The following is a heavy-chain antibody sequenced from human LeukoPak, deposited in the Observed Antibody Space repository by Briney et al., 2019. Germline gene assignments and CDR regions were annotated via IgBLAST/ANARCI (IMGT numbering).Heavy chain of an antibody. CDR1: GFTFSSYW. J-gene: IGHJ4*02. D-gene: IGHD6-19*01. V-gene: IGHV3-74*01. Sequence: GGSLRLSCAASGFTFSSYWMHWVRQAPGKGLVWVSRISTDGSTTTYADSVKGRFTISRDNAKNTAYLQMNSLRAEDTAVYYCAKSSSSGCDDYWGQGTLVTVSS. CDR3: AKSSSSGCDDY. CDR2: ISTDGSTT.